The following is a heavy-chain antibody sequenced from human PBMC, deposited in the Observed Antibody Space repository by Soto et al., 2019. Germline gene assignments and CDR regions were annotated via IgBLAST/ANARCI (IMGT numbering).Heavy chain of an antibody. Sequence: EVQLVESGGGLVKPGGSLRLSCAASGFTFSSHNMNWVRQAPGKGLEWVSCISGSSSYIFYADSVKGRFTISRDDAKNALYLQMNSLRGEDTAVHYCARTDYGDYGRGAFEIWGQGTMLSVSS. CDR2: ISGSSSYI. CDR1: GFTFSSHN. V-gene: IGHV3-21*01. J-gene: IGHJ3*02. CDR3: ARTDYGDYGRGAFEI. D-gene: IGHD4-17*01.